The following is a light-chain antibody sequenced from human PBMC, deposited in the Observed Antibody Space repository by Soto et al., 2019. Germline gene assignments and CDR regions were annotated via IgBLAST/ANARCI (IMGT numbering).Light chain of an antibody. J-gene: IGKJ1*01. CDR1: QSIRYL. Sequence: ASQSIRYLVALFQQKXGKAPRLLIYEASXLESGVPSRISGSGSGTDFTLTISRLQAEDVATYYCQKYNSAPRTFGQGTKVDIK. CDR3: QKYNSAPRT. V-gene: IGKV1-5*03. CDR2: EAS.